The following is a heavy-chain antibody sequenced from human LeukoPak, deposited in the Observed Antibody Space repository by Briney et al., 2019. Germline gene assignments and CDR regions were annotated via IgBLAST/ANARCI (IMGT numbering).Heavy chain of an antibody. J-gene: IGHJ4*02. CDR3: ARGITMVRGVPSKYYFDY. CDR1: GGSFSGYY. D-gene: IGHD3-10*01. Sequence: SETLSLTCAVYGGSFSGYYWSWIRQPPGRGLEWIGEINHSGSTNHNPSLKSRVTISVDTSKNQFSLKLSSVTAADTAVYYCARGITMVRGVPSKYYFDYWGQGTLVTVSS. CDR2: INHSGST. V-gene: IGHV4-34*01.